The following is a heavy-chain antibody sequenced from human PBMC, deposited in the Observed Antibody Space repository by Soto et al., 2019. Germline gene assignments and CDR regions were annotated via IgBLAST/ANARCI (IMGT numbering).Heavy chain of an antibody. CDR3: ARVGYAVTTGGAFDI. J-gene: IGHJ3*02. V-gene: IGHV3-48*01. Sequence: GGSLRLFCAASKFTFSNYNMNWVRQAPGKGLEWVSYISSSESTIYYADSVKDRFVIYRDNAQNSLYLQMNSLRAEDTALYFCARVGYAVTTGGAFDIWGQGTMVTVS. D-gene: IGHD4-17*01. CDR1: KFTFSNYN. CDR2: ISSSESTI.